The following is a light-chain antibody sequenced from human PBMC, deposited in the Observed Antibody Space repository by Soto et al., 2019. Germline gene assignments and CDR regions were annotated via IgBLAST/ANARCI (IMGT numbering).Light chain of an antibody. V-gene: IGKV3-11*01. Sequence: ELVLTQSPRTLSLSPGERATLSCRASESVSSNYLAWYQQKPGQAPRLLIYDASYRATDIPPRFSGSGSGTDFTLTISSLEPEDFAVYYCQQRSSWPPTITFGQGTRLEIK. CDR2: DAS. CDR3: QQRSSWPPTIT. CDR1: ESVSSNY. J-gene: IGKJ5*01.